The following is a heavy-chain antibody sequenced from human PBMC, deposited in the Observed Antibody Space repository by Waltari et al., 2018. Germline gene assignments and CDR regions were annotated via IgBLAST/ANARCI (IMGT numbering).Heavy chain of an antibody. Sequence: EVQLVESGGGLIQPGGSLRLSCAASGLTVSSNYMSWVRQAPRKGLEWVSVIYSGGSTYYADPVKGRFTISRDNSKNTLYLQMNSLRAEDTAVYYCARTPLYSSGWYVYFDYWGQGTLVTVSS. CDR1: GLTVSSNY. J-gene: IGHJ4*02. D-gene: IGHD6-19*01. CDR2: IYSGGST. V-gene: IGHV3-53*01. CDR3: ARTPLYSSGWYVYFDY.